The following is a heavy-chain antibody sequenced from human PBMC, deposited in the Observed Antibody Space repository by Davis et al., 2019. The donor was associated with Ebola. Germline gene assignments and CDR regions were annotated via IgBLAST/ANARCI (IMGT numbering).Heavy chain of an antibody. D-gene: IGHD6-19*01. CDR3: ARDQIVAVAGWGWFDP. J-gene: IGHJ5*02. V-gene: IGHV1-69*13. CDR1: GYGFNDFY. CDR2: IIPIFGTA. Sequence: SVKVSCKASGYGFNDFYLHWVRQAPGQGLEWMGGIIPIFGTANYAQKFQGRVTITADESTSTAYMELSSLRSEDTAVYYCARDQIVAVAGWGWFDPWGQGTLVTVAS.